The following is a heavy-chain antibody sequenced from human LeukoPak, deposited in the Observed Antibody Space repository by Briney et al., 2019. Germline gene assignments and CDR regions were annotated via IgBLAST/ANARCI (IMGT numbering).Heavy chain of an antibody. CDR3: ARAPSEIGGYYPEYFRH. V-gene: IGHV3-74*01. D-gene: IGHD3-22*01. J-gene: IGHJ1*01. CDR1: GFTFSSYW. Sequence: PGWSLRLSCAASGFTFSSYWMHWVRQAPGKGLVWVSRIKSDGKTNYADSVKGRFTISRDSAKNTIALQMNSLRAEDTGVYYCARAPSEIGGYYPEYFRHWGQGTLVTVSS. CDR2: IKSDGKT.